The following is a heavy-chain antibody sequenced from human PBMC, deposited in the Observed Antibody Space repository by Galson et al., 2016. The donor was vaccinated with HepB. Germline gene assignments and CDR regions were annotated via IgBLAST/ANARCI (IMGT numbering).Heavy chain of an antibody. Sequence: SETLSLTYTVYGGSIYNYYWTSIRLPPGEGLEWLGYTHHRGSTLHNPPLRSRVTTSIDMTMNQFSLSLKSVTAADTAVRYCAGDSYGLTLDYWGRGTLVTVSS. CDR1: GGSIYNYY. CDR2: THHRGST. D-gene: IGHD5-18*01. V-gene: IGHV4-59*01. CDR3: AGDSYGLTLDY. J-gene: IGHJ4*02.